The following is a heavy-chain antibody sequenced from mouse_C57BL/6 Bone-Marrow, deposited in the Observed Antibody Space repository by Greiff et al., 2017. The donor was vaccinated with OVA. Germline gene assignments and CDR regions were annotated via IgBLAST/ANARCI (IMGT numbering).Heavy chain of an antibody. CDR2: INPSTGGT. J-gene: IGHJ2*01. Sequence: EVQLQQSGPELVKPGASVKISCKASGYSFTGYYMNWVKQSPEKRLEWIGEINPSTGGTTYNQNFKVKATLTVDKSSSTAYMQRKSLTSEDSAVYSCARNYGRSYGYWGQGTTLTVSS. CDR1: GYSFTGYY. D-gene: IGHD1-1*01. V-gene: IGHV1-42*01. CDR3: ARNYGRSYGY.